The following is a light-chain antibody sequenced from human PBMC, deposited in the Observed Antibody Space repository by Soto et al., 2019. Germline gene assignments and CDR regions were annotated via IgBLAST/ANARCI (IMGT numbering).Light chain of an antibody. CDR1: QSVSSN. V-gene: IGKV3-15*01. CDR3: QKRTVGPPVT. CDR2: GAS. J-gene: IGKJ5*01. Sequence: EIVMTQSPATLSVSPGERATLSCRASQSVSSNLAWYQQTPGQAPRLLIYGASTSATGIPVRFSGSTSGTEFTLTTSALQSENSAFYSCQKRTVGPPVTFAQGTRLE.